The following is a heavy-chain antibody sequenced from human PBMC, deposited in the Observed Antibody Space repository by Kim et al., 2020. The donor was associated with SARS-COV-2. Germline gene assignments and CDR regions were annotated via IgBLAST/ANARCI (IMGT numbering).Heavy chain of an antibody. Sequence: GGSLRLSCAASGFIFSDYYMSWIRQAPGKGLEWVSYISTGSSYTNYADSVKGRFTISRDNAKNSLFLQMNSLRAEDTAVYYCARLTYYYDIRTHSPHAFDIWGQGTMVIVSS. J-gene: IGHJ3*02. CDR2: ISTGSSYT. V-gene: IGHV3-11*06. CDR3: ARLTYYYDIRTHSPHAFDI. D-gene: IGHD3-22*01. CDR1: GFIFSDYY.